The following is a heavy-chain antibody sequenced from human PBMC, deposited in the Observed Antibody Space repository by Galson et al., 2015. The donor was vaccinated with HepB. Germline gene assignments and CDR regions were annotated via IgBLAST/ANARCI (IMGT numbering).Heavy chain of an antibody. CDR1: SFANYW. V-gene: IGHV4-39*01. J-gene: IGHJ4*02. Sequence: SFANYWMGWIRQPPGKGLEWIGSIYYSGSTYYNPSLKSRVTISVDTSKNQFSLKLSSVTAADTAVYYCARIVVKWEGYDYWGQGTLVTVSS. CDR3: ARIVVKWEGYDY. D-gene: IGHD2-15*01. CDR2: IYYSGST.